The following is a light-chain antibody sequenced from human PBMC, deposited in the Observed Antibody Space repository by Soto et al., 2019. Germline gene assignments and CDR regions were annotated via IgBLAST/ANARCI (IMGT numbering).Light chain of an antibody. CDR1: QSLLHSDNGNTY. CDR3: MQRIDFPWT. Sequence: DIVMTQTPLSLPVTPGEPASISCRSSQSLLHSDNGNTYLDWYLQKPGQSPQPLIYTVSYRASGVPDRFSGSGSGTDFTLKISRVEAEDVGVYYCMQRIDFPWTFGQGTKLEIK. J-gene: IGKJ2*01. CDR2: TVS. V-gene: IGKV2-40*01.